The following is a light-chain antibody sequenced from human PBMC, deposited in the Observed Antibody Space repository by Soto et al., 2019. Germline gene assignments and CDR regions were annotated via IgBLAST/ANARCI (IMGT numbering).Light chain of an antibody. CDR3: QQYYTPWT. V-gene: IGKV4-1*01. CDR1: QSVLYSTNNKNY. Sequence: DIVMTQSPDSLAVSLGERATINCKASQSVLYSTNNKNYLAWYQKKPGQPPKLLIYWASTRESGVPARFSGSGSGTDFALTISSLRAEDVAVYYCQQYYTPWTFGQGTKVEIK. CDR2: WAS. J-gene: IGKJ1*01.